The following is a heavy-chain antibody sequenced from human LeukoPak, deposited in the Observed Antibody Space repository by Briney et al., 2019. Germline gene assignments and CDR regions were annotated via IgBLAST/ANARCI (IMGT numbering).Heavy chain of an antibody. V-gene: IGHV4-39*01. D-gene: IGHD6-19*01. Sequence: SETLSLTCTVSGGSISSSSYYWGWIRQPPGKGPEWIGSIYYSGSTYYNPSLKSRVTISVDTSKNQFSLRLSSVTAADTAVYYCAASSGWYYFDYWGQGTLVTVSS. CDR3: AASSGWYYFDY. CDR1: GGSISSSSYY. J-gene: IGHJ4*02. CDR2: IYYSGST.